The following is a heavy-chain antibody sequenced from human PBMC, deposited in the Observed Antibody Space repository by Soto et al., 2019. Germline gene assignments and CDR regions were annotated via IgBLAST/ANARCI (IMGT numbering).Heavy chain of an antibody. J-gene: IGHJ5*02. CDR1: GYTFTSYY. CDR2: INPSGGST. CDR3: ARALRIAAAVFDP. V-gene: IGHV1-46*03. D-gene: IGHD6-13*01. Sequence: QVQLVQSGAEVKKPGASVKVSCKASGYTFTSYYMHWVRQAPGQGLEWMGIINPSGGSTSYAQKLHGRVTMTRDTSTSTVYMELSSLRSEDTAVYYCARALRIAAAVFDPWGQGTLVTVSS.